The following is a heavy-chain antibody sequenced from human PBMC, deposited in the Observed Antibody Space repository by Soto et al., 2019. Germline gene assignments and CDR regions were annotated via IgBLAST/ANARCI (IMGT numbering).Heavy chain of an antibody. CDR1: GYSLITELS. CDR3: ATARITIFGVVTYFDY. D-gene: IGHD3-3*01. CDR2: FDPEDGET. Sequence: ASVKVSCKVSGYSLITELSMHWVRQAPGKGLEWMGSFDPEDGETIYALKFQGRLTMTEDTSTDTAYMELSSLGSEDTAVYYCATARITIFGVVTYFDYWGQGTLVTVSS. V-gene: IGHV1-24*01. J-gene: IGHJ4*02.